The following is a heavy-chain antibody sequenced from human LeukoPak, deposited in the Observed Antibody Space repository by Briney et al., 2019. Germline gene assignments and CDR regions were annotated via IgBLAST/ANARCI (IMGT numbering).Heavy chain of an antibody. CDR3: AKADNWNYFGFDY. J-gene: IGHJ4*02. CDR2: ISGSGGST. V-gene: IGHV3-23*01. Sequence: GGSLRLSCAASGFTFSSYWMSWVRQAPGKGLEWVSAISGSGGSTYYADSVKGRFTISRDNSKNTLYLQMNSLRAEDTAVYYCAKADNWNYFGFDYWGQGTLVTVSS. D-gene: IGHD1-7*01. CDR1: GFTFSSYW.